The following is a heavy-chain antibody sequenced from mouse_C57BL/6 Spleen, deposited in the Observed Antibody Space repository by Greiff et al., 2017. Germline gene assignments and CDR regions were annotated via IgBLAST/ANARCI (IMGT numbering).Heavy chain of an antibody. V-gene: IGHV1-74*01. CDR3: AIYGSYYYAMDY. CDR1: GYTFTSYW. J-gene: IGHJ4*01. CDR2: IHPSDSDT. D-gene: IGHD1-1*01. Sequence: QVQLQQPGAELVKPGASVKVSCKASGYTFTSYWMHWVKQRPGQGLEWIGRIHPSDSDTNYNQKFKGKATLTVDKSSSTAYMQLSSLASEDSAVYCCAIYGSYYYAMDYWGQGTSVTVSS.